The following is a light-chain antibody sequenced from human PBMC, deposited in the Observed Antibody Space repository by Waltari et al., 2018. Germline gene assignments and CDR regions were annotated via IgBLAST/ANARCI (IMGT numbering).Light chain of an antibody. CDR3: CAFAGRGFYV. Sequence: SALTQPASVSGSPGQSITISCTETSANVGSYPILSWYQRHPGGAPKLLIYEVSERPSGVSIRFSGSKSGKTASLTISGLQPEDEADYYCCAFAGRGFYVFGTGTQVTVL. CDR2: EVS. V-gene: IGLV2-23*02. J-gene: IGLJ1*01. CDR1: SANVGSYPI.